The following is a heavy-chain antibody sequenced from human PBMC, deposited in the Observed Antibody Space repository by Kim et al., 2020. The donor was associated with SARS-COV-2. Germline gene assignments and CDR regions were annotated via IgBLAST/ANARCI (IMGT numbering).Heavy chain of an antibody. V-gene: IGHV3-30*02. CDR3: AKEDPIFGVVRGTPADY. Sequence: VKGRFTISRENSKNPLYLQMNSLRAEDTAVYYCAKEDPIFGVVRGTPADYWGQGTLVTVSS. D-gene: IGHD3-3*01. J-gene: IGHJ4*02.